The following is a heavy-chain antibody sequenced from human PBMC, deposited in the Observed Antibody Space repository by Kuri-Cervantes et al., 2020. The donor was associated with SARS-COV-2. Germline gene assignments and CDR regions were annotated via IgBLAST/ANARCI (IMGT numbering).Heavy chain of an antibody. J-gene: IGHJ4*02. CDR3: AKGQGAGIDY. D-gene: IGHD1-26*01. CDR1: GFTFDDYA. CDR2: ISWNSNNI. Sequence: SLKISCAASGFTFDDYAMHWVRQAPGKGLEWVSGISWNSNNIDYVDSVKGRFTISRDNSKNTLYLQMNSLRAEDTAVYYCAKGQGAGIDYWGQGTLVTVSS. V-gene: IGHV3-9*01.